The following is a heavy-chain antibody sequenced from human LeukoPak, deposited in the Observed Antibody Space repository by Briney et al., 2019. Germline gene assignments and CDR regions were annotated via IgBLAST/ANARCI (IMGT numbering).Heavy chain of an antibody. CDR1: GFTFTTHW. J-gene: IGHJ4*02. Sequence: GGSLRLSCVASGFTFTTHWMSWVRQAPGKGLEWVANIEQDGGVRYYVNSVKGRFTISRDNAKDSLFLQMSSLKAEDTAVYYCARGGQRIFDYWGPGTLVTVSS. V-gene: IGHV3-7*01. CDR2: IEQDGGVR. CDR3: ARGGQRIFDY.